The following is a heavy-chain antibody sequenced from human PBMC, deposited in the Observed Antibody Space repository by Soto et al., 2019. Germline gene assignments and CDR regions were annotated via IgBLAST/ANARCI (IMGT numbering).Heavy chain of an antibody. CDR1: GYTFTSYD. D-gene: IGHD3-22*01. V-gene: IGHV1-8*01. CDR3: ARSVHDSSGYYYVDY. Sequence: ASVRVSCKASGYTFTSYDINWVRQATGQGLEWMGWMNPNSGNTGYAQKFQGRVTMTRNTSISTAYMELSSLRSEDTAVYYCARSVHDSSGYYYVDYWGQGTLVTVSS. J-gene: IGHJ4*02. CDR2: MNPNSGNT.